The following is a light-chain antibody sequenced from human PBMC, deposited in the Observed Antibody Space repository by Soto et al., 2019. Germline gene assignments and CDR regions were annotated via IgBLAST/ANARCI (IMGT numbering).Light chain of an antibody. Sequence: QSALTQPASVSGSPGQSITISCTGNSSDVGNYNLVSWYQQHPGKAPKLMIYEGSKRPSGVSNRFSGSKSGNTASLTISGLQAEDEADYFCCSYAGSSTLYVFGTGTKLTVL. CDR1: SSDVGNYNL. J-gene: IGLJ1*01. CDR3: CSYAGSSTLYV. CDR2: EGS. V-gene: IGLV2-23*01.